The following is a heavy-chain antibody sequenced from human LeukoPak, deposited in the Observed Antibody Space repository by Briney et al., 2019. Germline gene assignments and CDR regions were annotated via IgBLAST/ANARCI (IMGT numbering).Heavy chain of an antibody. D-gene: IGHD4-17*01. CDR1: GDHNGSYY. Sequence: PSETLSLTCTVSGDHNGSYYWRWIRQPAGKGLEWIGRIYTSENTDYNPSLKSRVTMSVDMSTSQFSLTLTSVTAADTAVYYCVIEVDYGDYSKCFSYMVVWGKGTSVTVSS. CDR2: IYTSENT. J-gene: IGHJ6*03. CDR3: VIEVDYGDYSKCFSYMVV. V-gene: IGHV4-4*07.